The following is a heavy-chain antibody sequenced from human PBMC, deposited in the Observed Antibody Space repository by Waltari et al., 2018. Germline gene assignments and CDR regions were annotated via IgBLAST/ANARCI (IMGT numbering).Heavy chain of an antibody. CDR3: ARHGIRLGLYYFDY. J-gene: IGHJ4*02. Sequence: EVNLVESGGGLVQPGGSLRLSCEASGFVFRRFDMNWVRQAPGKGRDGLAHSRKSGSTIYYADSVKVRFSISRDNAKESLFLQMNSLRAEDTAVYYCARHGIRLGLYYFDYWGQGALVTVSS. D-gene: IGHD3-9*01. CDR1: GFVFRRFD. CDR2: SRKSGSTI. V-gene: IGHV3-48*03.